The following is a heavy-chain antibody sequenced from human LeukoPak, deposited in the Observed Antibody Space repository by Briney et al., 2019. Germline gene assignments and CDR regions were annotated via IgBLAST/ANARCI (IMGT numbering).Heavy chain of an antibody. Sequence: GGSLRLSCAASAFTFRNAWMSWVRQAPGKGLEWIGHIKRKTNGGTADYAAPVKGRFTISRDDSKNTLYLQINTLRTEDTAVYYCTTDFPDYFHSWGQGTLVTVSS. CDR2: IKRKTNGGTA. CDR3: TTDFPDYFHS. V-gene: IGHV3-15*01. J-gene: IGHJ4*02. CDR1: AFTFRNAW.